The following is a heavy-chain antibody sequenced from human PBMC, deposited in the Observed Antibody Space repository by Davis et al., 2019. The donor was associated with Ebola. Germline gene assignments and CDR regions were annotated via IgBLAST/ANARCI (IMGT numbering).Heavy chain of an antibody. J-gene: IGHJ4*02. CDR2: INPNSGGT. V-gene: IGHV1-2*02. CDR3: ARDGGYYDSSGYCQD. Sequence: ASVKVSCKASGYTFTGYYMHWVRQAPGQGLEWMGWINPNSGGTNYAQKFQGRVTMTRDTSISTAYMELSRLRSDDTAVYYCARDGGYYDSSGYCQDWGQGTLVTVSS. CDR1: GYTFTGYY. D-gene: IGHD3-22*01.